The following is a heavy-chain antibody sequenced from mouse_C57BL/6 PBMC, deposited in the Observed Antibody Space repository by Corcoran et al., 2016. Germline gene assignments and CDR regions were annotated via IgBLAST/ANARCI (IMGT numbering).Heavy chain of an antibody. CDR2: INPNNGGT. V-gene: IGHV1-26*01. Sequence: EVQLQQSGRELVKPGASVKISCKASGYTFTDYYMNWVKQSHGKSLEWIGDINPNNGGTSYNQKFKGKATLTVDKSSSTAYMELRSLTSEDSAVYYCARIYYGNRYYAMDYWGQGTSVTVSS. D-gene: IGHD2-1*01. J-gene: IGHJ4*01. CDR3: ARIYYGNRYYAMDY. CDR1: GYTFTDYY.